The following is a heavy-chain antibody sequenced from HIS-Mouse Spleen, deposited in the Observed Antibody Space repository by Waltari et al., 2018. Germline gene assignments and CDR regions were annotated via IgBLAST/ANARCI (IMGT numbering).Heavy chain of an antibody. CDR3: ARDQGGYQMRPFDAFDI. Sequence: QVQLVESGGGVVQPGRSLRLSCAAAGSTFRSYAMHLVRQAPGKGLEWVAVISYDGSNKYYADSVKGRFTISRDNSKNTLYLQMNSLRAEDTAVYYCARDQGGYQMRPFDAFDIWGQGTMVTVSS. CDR2: ISYDGSNK. J-gene: IGHJ3*02. CDR1: GSTFRSYA. D-gene: IGHD5-12*01. V-gene: IGHV3-30-3*01.